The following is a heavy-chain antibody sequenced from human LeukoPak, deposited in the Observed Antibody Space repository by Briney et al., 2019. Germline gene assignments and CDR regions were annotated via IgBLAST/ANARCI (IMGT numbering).Heavy chain of an antibody. J-gene: IGHJ2*01. CDR2: INVSGGGS. CDR3: AKNLLGSAAYSWYFDL. D-gene: IGHD2-15*01. CDR1: GLTFSTYG. V-gene: IGHV3-23*01. Sequence: SGGSLRLSCAASGLTFSTYGMSWVRQAPGKGLEWLSSINVSGGGSTYVDSVKGRFTISRDNSKNTLYLQMNSLRAEDTAVYYCAKNLLGSAAYSWYFDLWGRGTLVTVSS.